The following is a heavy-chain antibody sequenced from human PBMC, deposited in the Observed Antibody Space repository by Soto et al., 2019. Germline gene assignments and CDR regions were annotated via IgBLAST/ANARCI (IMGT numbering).Heavy chain of an antibody. CDR2: SSPYNGNT. D-gene: IGHD1-20*01. Sequence: QVQLVQSGAEMKKPGASVKVSCKASGYTFINYDISWLRQAPGQGLEWMGWSSPYNGNTNYAHTFQGRVTMTADTSAGSGYMELRSLRSDDTAVYFCARGRITDLGTFDYWGQGTLVTVSS. V-gene: IGHV1-18*01. CDR1: GYTFINYD. CDR3: ARGRITDLGTFDY. J-gene: IGHJ4*02.